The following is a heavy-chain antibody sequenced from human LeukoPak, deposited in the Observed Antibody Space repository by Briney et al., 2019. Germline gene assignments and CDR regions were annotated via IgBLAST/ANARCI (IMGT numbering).Heavy chain of an antibody. D-gene: IGHD2-15*01. CDR1: GFTFSSYA. V-gene: IGHV3-33*08. CDR3: ARGRVVVAAHPHYGMDV. Sequence: PGGSLRLPCAASGFTFSSYAMHWVRQAPGKGLEWVAVIWYDGSNKYYADSVKGRFTISRDNSKNTLYLQMNSLRAEDTAVYHCARGRVVVAAHPHYGMDVWGQGTTVTVSS. J-gene: IGHJ6*02. CDR2: IWYDGSNK.